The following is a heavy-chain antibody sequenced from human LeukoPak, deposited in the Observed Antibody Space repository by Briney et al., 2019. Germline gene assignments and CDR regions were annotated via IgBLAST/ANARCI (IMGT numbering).Heavy chain of an antibody. J-gene: IGHJ5*02. CDR1: GYTLTELS. V-gene: IGHV1-24*01. CDR2: FDPEDGET. D-gene: IGHD3-9*01. Sequence: ASVKVSCKVSGYTLTELSMHWVRQAPGKGPGWMGGFDPEDGETIYAQKFQGRVTMTEDTSTDTAYMELSSLRSEDTAVYYCATVLSGYPTDQGYNWFDPWGQGTLVTVSS. CDR3: ATVLSGYPTDQGYNWFDP.